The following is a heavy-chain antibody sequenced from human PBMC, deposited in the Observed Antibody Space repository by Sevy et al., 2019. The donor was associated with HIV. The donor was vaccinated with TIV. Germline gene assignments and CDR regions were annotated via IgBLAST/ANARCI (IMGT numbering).Heavy chain of an antibody. D-gene: IGHD3-16*01. V-gene: IGHV3-7*03. J-gene: IGHJ4*02. CDR1: GFTFSTYW. Sequence: GGSLRLSCTASGFTFSTYWMTWVRQAPGKGLEWVAYIKQAGTEAYYVDAVRGRFTVSRDNSHKSFFLQMTSLRDEDTAVYYCARGLADWGSFHSSLWGQGTPVTVSS. CDR3: ARGLADWGSFHSSL. CDR2: IKQAGTEA.